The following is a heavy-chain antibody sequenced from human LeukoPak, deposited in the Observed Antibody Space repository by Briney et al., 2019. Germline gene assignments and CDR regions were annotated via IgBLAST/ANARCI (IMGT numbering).Heavy chain of an antibody. CDR2: ISGSGGST. CDR1: GFTFSSYA. Sequence: GGSLRLSCAASGFTFSSYAMSWVRQAPGKGLEWVSAISGSGGSTYYADSVKGRFTISRDNSKDTLYLQMNSLRAEDTAVYYCAKWELYSGFYYIDYWGQGTLATVSS. D-gene: IGHD1-26*01. CDR3: AKWELYSGFYYIDY. J-gene: IGHJ4*02. V-gene: IGHV3-23*01.